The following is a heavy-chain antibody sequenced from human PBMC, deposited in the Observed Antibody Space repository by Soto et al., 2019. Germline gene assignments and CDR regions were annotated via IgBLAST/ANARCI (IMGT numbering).Heavy chain of an antibody. D-gene: IGHD3-9*01. V-gene: IGHV3-30-3*01. J-gene: IGHJ3*02. CDR2: ISYDGSNK. CDR1: GFTFSSYA. CDR3: ARIQRLRYFVWLYDAFDI. Sequence: PGGSLRLSCAASGFTFSSYAMHWVRQAPGKGLEWVAVISYDGSNKYYADSVKGRFTISRDNSKNTLYLQMNSLRAEDTAVYYCARIQRLRYFVWLYDAFDIWGQGTMVTVSS.